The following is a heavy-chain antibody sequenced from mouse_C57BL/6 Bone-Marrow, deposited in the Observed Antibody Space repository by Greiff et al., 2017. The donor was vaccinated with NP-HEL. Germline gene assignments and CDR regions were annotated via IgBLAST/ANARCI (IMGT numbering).Heavy chain of an antibody. CDR2: IYPGGGYT. CDR1: GYTFTNYW. J-gene: IGHJ1*03. V-gene: IGHV1-63*01. CDR3: ARYPPPVITTGDWYFDV. D-gene: IGHD1-1*01. Sequence: VMLVESGAELVRPGTSVKMSCKASGYTFTNYWIGWAKQRPGHGLEWIGDIYPGGGYTNYNEKFKGKATLTADKSSSTAYMQFSSLTSEDSAIYYCARYPPPVITTGDWYFDVWGTGTTVTVSS.